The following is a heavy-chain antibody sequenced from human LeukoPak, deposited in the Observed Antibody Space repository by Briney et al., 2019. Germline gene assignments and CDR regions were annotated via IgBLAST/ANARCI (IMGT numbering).Heavy chain of an antibody. CDR1: GYTFTSYD. CDR2: MNPNSGNT. J-gene: IGHJ6*03. Sequence: ASVKVSCKASGYTFTSYDINWVRQATGQGLEWMGWMNPNSGNTGYAQKFQGRVTMTRNTSISTAYMELSSLRSEDTAVYYCAHSGYDYYYYYMDVWGKGTTVTVSS. D-gene: IGHD5-12*01. V-gene: IGHV1-8*01. CDR3: AHSGYDYYYYYMDV.